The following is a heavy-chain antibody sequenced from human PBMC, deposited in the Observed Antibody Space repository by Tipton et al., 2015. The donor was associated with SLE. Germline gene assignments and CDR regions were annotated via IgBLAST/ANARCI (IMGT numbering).Heavy chain of an antibody. V-gene: IGHV1-46*01. CDR2: INPSGGST. D-gene: IGHD3-3*01. CDR3: ARGATIFGVAVYYGMDV. Sequence: QLVQSGPEVKKPGASVKVSCKASGYTFTGYYMHWVRQAPGQGLEWMGIINPSGGSTSYAQKFQGGVTMTRDTSTSTVYMELSSLRSEDTAVYYCARGATIFGVAVYYGMDVWGQGTTVTVSS. J-gene: IGHJ6*02. CDR1: GYTFTGYY.